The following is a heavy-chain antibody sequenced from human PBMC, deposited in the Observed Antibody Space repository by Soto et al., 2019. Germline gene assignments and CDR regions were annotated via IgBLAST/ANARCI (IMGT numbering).Heavy chain of an antibody. CDR2: ISGQIAKT. D-gene: IGHD1-26*01. J-gene: IGHJ4*02. Sequence: QVQLVQSGPEVKKPGASVKVSCRASVYSFHNFGIIWVRQAPAQGLEWMGWISGQIAKTNYAQKFQGKVTMTTDTSTSTAYMELNTLTSDDTAMYYCARGPPSGSFSLTPRYWGQGTLVTVSS. V-gene: IGHV1-18*04. CDR3: ARGPPSGSFSLTPRY. CDR1: VYSFHNFG.